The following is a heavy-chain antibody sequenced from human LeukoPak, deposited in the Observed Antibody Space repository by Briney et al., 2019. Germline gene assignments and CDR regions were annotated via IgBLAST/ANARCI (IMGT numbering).Heavy chain of an antibody. V-gene: IGHV4-4*07. CDR2: IYSSGTT. J-gene: IGHJ4*02. Sequence: SETLSLTCTFSGGSISSYYWSWIRQPAGKGLEWIGRIYSSGTTNYNPSLKSRITMSVDTSKNQFSLQLSSVTAADTALYYCARGGGSGSYYMLWGQGILVTVSS. CDR1: GGSISSYY. D-gene: IGHD3-10*01. CDR3: ARGGGSGSYYML.